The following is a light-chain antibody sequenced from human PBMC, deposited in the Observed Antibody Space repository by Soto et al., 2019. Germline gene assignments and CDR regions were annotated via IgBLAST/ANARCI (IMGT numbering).Light chain of an antibody. V-gene: IGKV3-15*01. Sequence: EIVMTQSPATLSVSPGERATLSCRASQSVSGNLAWYQQKPGQAPRLLIYGASTRANGIPARFIGSGSGAEFTLTISSLQSEDFAVYYCQQYNNWFSITFGQGTRLEIK. CDR2: GAS. CDR3: QQYNNWFSIT. CDR1: QSVSGN. J-gene: IGKJ5*01.